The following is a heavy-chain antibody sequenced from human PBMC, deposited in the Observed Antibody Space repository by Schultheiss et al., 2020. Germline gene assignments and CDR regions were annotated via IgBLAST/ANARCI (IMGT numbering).Heavy chain of an antibody. J-gene: IGHJ5*02. CDR3: ARDASNWFDP. CDR1: EFTFSTSW. Sequence: GGSLRLSCAASEFTFSTSWMSWVRQAPGKGLEWVSSISSSSSYIDYADSVKGRFTISRDNAKNSLYLQMNSLRAEDTAVYYCARDASNWFDPWGQGTLVTVSS. CDR2: ISSSSSYI. V-gene: IGHV3-21*01.